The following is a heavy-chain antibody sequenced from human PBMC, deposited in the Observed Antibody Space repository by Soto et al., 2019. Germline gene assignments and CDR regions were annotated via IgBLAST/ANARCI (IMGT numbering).Heavy chain of an antibody. Sequence: PGGSQRLPCASSGFTFTDAWINAVRQAPGKGLECAVRLKNKADSGSTYYADCVRGRFNISRDNSKNTLYLQMNSLRAEDTAVYYCAKSRYSSAQTFDYWGQGTLVTVS. J-gene: IGHJ4*02. CDR1: GFTFTDAW. CDR2: LKNKADSGST. V-gene: IGHV3-15*01. D-gene: IGHD6-19*01. CDR3: AKSRYSSAQTFDY.